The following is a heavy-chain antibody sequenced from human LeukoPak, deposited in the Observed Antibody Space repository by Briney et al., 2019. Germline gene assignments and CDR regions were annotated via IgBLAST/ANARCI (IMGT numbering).Heavy chain of an antibody. CDR3: AIPGDY. CDR2: IKQDGSEK. V-gene: IGHV3-7*01. J-gene: IGHJ4*02. CDR1: GFTFSRYW. Sequence: GGSLRLSCEASGFTFSRYWMSWVRQAPGKGLEWVANIKQDGSEKYYVDSVKGRFTISRDNSKNTLYLQMNSLTTDDTAVYYCAIPGDYWGQGTLVTVSS.